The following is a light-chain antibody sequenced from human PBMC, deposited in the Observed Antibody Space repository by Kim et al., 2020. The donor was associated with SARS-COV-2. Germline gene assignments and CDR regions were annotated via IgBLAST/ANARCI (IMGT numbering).Light chain of an antibody. CDR2: WAS. V-gene: IGKV4-1*01. J-gene: IGKJ2*03. CDR3: QQYYSTPPS. Sequence: RATLNCKSSQTVLYNSNNNNYVAWYQQKPGQAPKLLIYWASIRESGVSDRFSGSGSETDFTLTISSLQAEDVAVYYCQQYYSTPPSFGQGTKLEIK. CDR1: QTVLYNSNNNNY.